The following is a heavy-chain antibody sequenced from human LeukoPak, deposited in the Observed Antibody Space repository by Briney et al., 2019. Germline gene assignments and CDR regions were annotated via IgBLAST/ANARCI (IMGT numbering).Heavy chain of an antibody. J-gene: IGHJ4*02. D-gene: IGHD2-2*01. CDR1: GYTFTSSG. V-gene: IGHV1-18*01. CDR3: ARDQDYCHSARCYQFDY. Sequence: GASVKVSCKTSGYTFTSSGVSWVRQAPGQGLEWMGWISAYHGNANYAQKFTGRVTMTTDTSTSTAYMELRSLRSDDTAVYYCARDQDYCHSARCYQFDYWGQGTLVTASS. CDR2: ISAYHGNA.